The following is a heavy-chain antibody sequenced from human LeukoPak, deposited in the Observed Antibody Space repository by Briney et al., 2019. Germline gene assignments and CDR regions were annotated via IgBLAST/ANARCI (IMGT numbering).Heavy chain of an antibody. CDR1: GYTFTSYD. V-gene: IGHV1-8*03. Sequence: ASVKVSCKASGYTFTSYDINWVRQATGQGLEWMGWMNPNSGNTGYAQKFQGRVTITRNTSISTAYMELSSLRSEDTAVYYCARVRGSSGMMDVWSKGTTVTVSS. CDR3: ARVRGSSGMMDV. CDR2: MNPNSGNT. D-gene: IGHD6-19*01. J-gene: IGHJ6*04.